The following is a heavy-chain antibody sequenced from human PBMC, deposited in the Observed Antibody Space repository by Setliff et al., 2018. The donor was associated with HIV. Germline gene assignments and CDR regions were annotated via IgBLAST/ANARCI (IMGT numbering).Heavy chain of an antibody. CDR3: ARGPYSSSSYYYGMDV. CDR1: GYTFTTYY. V-gene: IGHV1-69*13. Sequence: SVKVSCKASGYTFTTYYIHWVRQAPGQGLEWMGGIIPIFGTANYAQKFQGRVTITADESTSTAYMELSSLRSEDTAVYYCARGPYSSSSYYYGMDVWGQGTTVTVSS. D-gene: IGHD6-6*01. CDR2: IIPIFGTA. J-gene: IGHJ6*02.